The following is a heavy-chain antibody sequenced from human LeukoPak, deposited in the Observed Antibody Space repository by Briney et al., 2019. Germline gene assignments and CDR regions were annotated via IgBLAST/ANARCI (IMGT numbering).Heavy chain of an antibody. Sequence: ASVKLFRNASGYIFTRYYIHWVRQPPGQGLEWMGWINPNCGDTKYAQKFEGRVTMTRDTSNNTVYMDLTRLIFDDTAMYYCARDGVFRFEVGDVYYYYMDVWGKGTTVIISS. V-gene: IGHV1-2*02. CDR3: ARDGVFRFEVGDVYYYYMDV. CDR2: INPNCGDT. D-gene: IGHD2-21*02. CDR1: GYIFTRYY. J-gene: IGHJ6*03.